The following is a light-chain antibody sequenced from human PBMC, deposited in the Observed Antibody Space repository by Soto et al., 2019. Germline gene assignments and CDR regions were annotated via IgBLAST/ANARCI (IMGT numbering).Light chain of an antibody. J-gene: IGLJ2*01. Sequence: QSVLTQPPSASGTPGQRVSISCSGTNSNIGGNYVYWYQHVPGKAPKLLIALNNQRPSGVPDRFSGSKSGTSAALAISGLRSEDEGDYYCSAWDDSLSGAVFGGGTELAVL. CDR1: NSNIGGNY. CDR3: SAWDDSLSGAV. CDR2: LNN. V-gene: IGLV1-47*02.